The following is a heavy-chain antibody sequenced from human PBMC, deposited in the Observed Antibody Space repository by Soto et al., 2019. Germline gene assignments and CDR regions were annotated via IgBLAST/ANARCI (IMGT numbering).Heavy chain of an antibody. D-gene: IGHD2-8*01. V-gene: IGHV4-59*01. CDR3: ARDRSTYGGGGTGEVNENWFDP. CDR2: AYYSGST. CDR1: GGSISHYY. Sequence: SETLSLTCSVSGGSISHYYWSWIRQSPGKGLEWIGYAYYSGSTDYNPSLKSRVTMSVDTSKNQVSLKLNSVTTADTAVYYCARDRSTYGGGGTGEVNENWFDPWGPGPLVTVSS. J-gene: IGHJ5*02.